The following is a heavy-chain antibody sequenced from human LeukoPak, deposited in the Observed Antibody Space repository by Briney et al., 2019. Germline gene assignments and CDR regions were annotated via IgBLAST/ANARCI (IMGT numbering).Heavy chain of an antibody. Sequence: PGGSLRLSCAASGFTFRRYWMSWLRQAPGKALEWVASINQDGSEKYFAYSVEGRFTIARDNAKNSLYLQMNSLSADDTAVYYCARGGFGGSPPDYWGQGTLVTVSS. V-gene: IGHV3-7*04. J-gene: IGHJ4*02. CDR3: ARGGFGGSPPDY. CDR1: GFTFRRYW. CDR2: INQDGSEK. D-gene: IGHD1-26*01.